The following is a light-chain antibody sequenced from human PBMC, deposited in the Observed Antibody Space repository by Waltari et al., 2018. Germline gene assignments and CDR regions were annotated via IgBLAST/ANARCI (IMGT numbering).Light chain of an antibody. V-gene: IGKV3-20*01. CDR2: GAS. CDR1: QSVSRA. CDR3: QHYLRLPVT. J-gene: IGKJ1*01. Sequence: EIVLTQSPGTLSLSLGERATVSCRASQSVSRALAWYQQKPGQAPRLLIYGASTRASGIPDRLGGSGSGTDVSLTISRLEPDDFAVYYCQHYLRLPVTFGQGTTVEI.